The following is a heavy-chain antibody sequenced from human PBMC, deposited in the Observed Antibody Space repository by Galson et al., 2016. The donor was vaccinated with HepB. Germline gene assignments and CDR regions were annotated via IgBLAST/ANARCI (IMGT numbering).Heavy chain of an antibody. J-gene: IGHJ4*02. Sequence: SLRLSCAASGFTFNNYGMHWVRQAPGKGLDWVAVISHDGTTTYSADSVKGRFAISRDNSKPTLYLQMTSLGPEDTAIYYCAGAFDYWGQGILVTVSS. CDR2: ISHDGTTT. CDR3: AGAFDY. V-gene: IGHV3-30*03. CDR1: GFTFNNYG.